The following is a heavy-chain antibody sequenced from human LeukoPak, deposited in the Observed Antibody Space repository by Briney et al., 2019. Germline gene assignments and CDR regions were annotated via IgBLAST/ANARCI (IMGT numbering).Heavy chain of an antibody. V-gene: IGHV1-46*01. CDR1: GHTFTSNY. CDR3: ARIGLRGVIISRPLDY. CDR2: ISPSGGST. D-gene: IGHD3-16*02. Sequence: VASVKVSCKAFGHTFTSNYMHWVRQAPGQGPEWMGVISPSGGSTTYAQKFQGRVTLTRDMSTSTDYLELSSLRSEDTAVYYCARIGLRGVIISRPLDYWGQGTLVTVSS. J-gene: IGHJ4*02.